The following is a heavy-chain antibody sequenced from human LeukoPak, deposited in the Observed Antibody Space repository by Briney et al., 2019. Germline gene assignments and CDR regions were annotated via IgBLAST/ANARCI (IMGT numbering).Heavy chain of an antibody. D-gene: IGHD4-17*01. CDR1: GGSIDTYY. J-gene: IGHJ4*02. Sequence: PSETLSLTCTVSGGSIDTYYWNWIRQPPGKGLEWIGYVFHTGSTNYNPSLKSRVTISVDTSKNQFSLKLSSVTAADTAVYYCARDYGALDYWGQGTLVTVSS. CDR3: ARDYGALDY. CDR2: VFHTGST. V-gene: IGHV4-59*01.